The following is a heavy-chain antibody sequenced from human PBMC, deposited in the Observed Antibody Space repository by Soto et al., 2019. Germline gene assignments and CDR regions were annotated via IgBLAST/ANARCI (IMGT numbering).Heavy chain of an antibody. CDR2: FNPIFETA. J-gene: IGHJ6*02. CDR1: GGTFSSYA. D-gene: IGHD3-10*01. CDR3: TRGITLMRGVIPAGYYFGMEF. V-gene: IGHV1-69*01. Sequence: QVQLVQSGAEVKKPGSSVKVSCKASGGTFSSYAISWVRQAPGQGLEWMGGFNPIFETANYAQKFQGRVTITADESTNTAYMELSSMRSEDTAVYYWTRGITLMRGVIPAGYYFGMEFLGQGTTVAVSS.